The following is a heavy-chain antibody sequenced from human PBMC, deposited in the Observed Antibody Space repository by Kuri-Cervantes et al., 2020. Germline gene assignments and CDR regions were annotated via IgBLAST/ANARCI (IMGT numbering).Heavy chain of an antibody. J-gene: IGHJ4*02. D-gene: IGHD2-2*01. CDR1: GFTFSSYW. V-gene: IGHV3-30-3*01. Sequence: GESLKISCAASGFTFSSYWMHWVRQAPGKGLEWVALISKEGNINYYTDSAKGRFIISRDNPKNTLYLQMNSLRAEDTAVYYCARGGIVVVPAAMANFAYWGQGTLVTVSS. CDR3: ARGGIVVVPAAMANFAY. CDR2: ISKEGNIN.